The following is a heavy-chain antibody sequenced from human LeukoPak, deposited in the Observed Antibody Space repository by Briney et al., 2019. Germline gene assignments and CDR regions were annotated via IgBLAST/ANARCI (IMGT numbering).Heavy chain of an antibody. CDR1: GYTFTSYG. CDR3: ARGGSGYSSSWYYYYGMDV. J-gene: IGHJ6*04. V-gene: IGHV1-18*04. Sequence: ASVKVSCKASGYTFTSYGISWVRQAPGQGLEWMAWISAYNGNTNYAQKLQGRVTMTTDTSTSTAYMELRSLRSDDTAVYYCARGGSGYSSSWYYYYGMDVWGKGTTVTVSS. D-gene: IGHD6-13*01. CDR2: ISAYNGNT.